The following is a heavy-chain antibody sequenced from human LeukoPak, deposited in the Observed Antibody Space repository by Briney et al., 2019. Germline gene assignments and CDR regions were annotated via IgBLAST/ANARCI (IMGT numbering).Heavy chain of an antibody. Sequence: GGSLRLSCAASGFTFSSYAMSWVRQAPGKGLEWVSAISGSGGSTYYADSVKGRFTMSRDNSKNTLYLQMNSLRAEDTAVYYCAKGDTMIVVVVGAFDIWGQGTMVTVSS. D-gene: IGHD3-22*01. CDR2: ISGSGGST. J-gene: IGHJ3*02. CDR1: GFTFSSYA. V-gene: IGHV3-23*01. CDR3: AKGDTMIVVVVGAFDI.